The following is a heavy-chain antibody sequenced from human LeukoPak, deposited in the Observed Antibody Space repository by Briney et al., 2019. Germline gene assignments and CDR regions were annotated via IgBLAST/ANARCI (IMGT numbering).Heavy chain of an antibody. V-gene: IGHV3-23*01. Sequence: PGGSLRLSYAASGFTFSSYAMTWVRQAPGKGLEWVSAISANSGSTYYADSVRGRFPISRDNSKNTLDLQMSSLRAEDTAIYYCAKYYYSGDSPFDYWGQGTLVTVSS. CDR2: ISANSGST. CDR3: AKYYYSGDSPFDY. D-gene: IGHD2-21*02. J-gene: IGHJ4*02. CDR1: GFTFSSYA.